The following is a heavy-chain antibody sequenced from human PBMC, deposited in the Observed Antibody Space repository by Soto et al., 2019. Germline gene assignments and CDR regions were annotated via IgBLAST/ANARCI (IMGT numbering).Heavy chain of an antibody. V-gene: IGHV4-59*08. D-gene: IGHD4-17*01. Sequence: SETLSLTCTVSGGSVSSYYWSWIRQSPGKGLEWIGYIYYSGSTKYKPSLKSRVTISVDTSKNQFSLKVSSATAADTAVYYCARHSNRTYGLYYFEYWGLGALVTVSS. J-gene: IGHJ4*02. CDR2: IYYSGST. CDR1: GGSVSSYY. CDR3: ARHSNRTYGLYYFEY.